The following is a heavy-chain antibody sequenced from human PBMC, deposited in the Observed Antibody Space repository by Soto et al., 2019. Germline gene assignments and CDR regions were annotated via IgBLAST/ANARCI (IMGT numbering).Heavy chain of an antibody. D-gene: IGHD4-17*01. J-gene: IGHJ4*01. CDR1: GYHFTNYW. CDR3: ARSYFADYQYYFDY. CDR2: IYPGDSDT. V-gene: IGHV5-51*01. Sequence: GESLKISCKGSGYHFTNYWIGWVRQMPGKGLGWMGIIYPGDSDTRYSPSFQGQVTISADKSISTSYLQWNSLRASDTAMYFCARSYFADYQYYFDYWGHGTLVTVSS.